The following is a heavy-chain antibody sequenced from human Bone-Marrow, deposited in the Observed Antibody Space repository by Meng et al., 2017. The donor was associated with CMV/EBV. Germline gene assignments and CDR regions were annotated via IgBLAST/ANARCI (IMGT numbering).Heavy chain of an antibody. V-gene: IGHV3-53*05. Sequence: GESLKISCAASGFTVSSNYMSWVRQAPGKGLEWVSVIYSGGSTYYADSVKGRFTISRDNSKNTLYLQMNSLRAEDTAVYYCAKGDIVVVPAALIERAFDIWGQGTMVTVSS. CDR2: IYSGGST. CDR3: AKGDIVVVPAALIERAFDI. J-gene: IGHJ3*02. D-gene: IGHD2-2*01. CDR1: GFTVSSNY.